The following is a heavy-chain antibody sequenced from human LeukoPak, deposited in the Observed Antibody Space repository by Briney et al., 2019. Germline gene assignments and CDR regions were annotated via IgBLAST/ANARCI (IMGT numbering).Heavy chain of an antibody. CDR2: IYYSGST. CDR1: GGSISSSSYY. V-gene: IGHV4-39*07. J-gene: IGHJ4*02. CDR3: ARVGGQVGASNFDY. Sequence: SETLSLTCTVSGGSISSSSYYWGWLRQPPGKGVEGIGSIYYSGSTYYNPSLKSRVTISVDTSKNQFSLKLSSVTAADTAVYYCARVGGQVGASNFDYWGQGTLVTVSS. D-gene: IGHD1-26*01.